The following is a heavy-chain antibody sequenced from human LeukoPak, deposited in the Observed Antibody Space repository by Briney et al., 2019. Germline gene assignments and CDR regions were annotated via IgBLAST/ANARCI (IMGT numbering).Heavy chain of an antibody. D-gene: IGHD5-18*01. CDR3: ANSPTAMVYNYYYYMDV. V-gene: IGHV3-23*01. J-gene: IGHJ6*03. CDR1: GFTFSSSG. Sequence: PGGSLRLSCAASGFTFSSSGMSWVRQAPGKGLEWVSTISASGDNTYYADSVKGRFTISRDNSKNTLYLQMNSLRAEDTAVYYCANSPTAMVYNYYYYMDVWGKGTTVTVSS. CDR2: ISASGDNT.